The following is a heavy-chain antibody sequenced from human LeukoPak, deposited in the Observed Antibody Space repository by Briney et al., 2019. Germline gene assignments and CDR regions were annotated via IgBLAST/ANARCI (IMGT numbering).Heavy chain of an antibody. CDR2: IVVGSGHT. J-gene: IGHJ6*02. V-gene: IGHV1-58*02. CDR3: ARASCSSTSCSYYYYYGMDV. Sequence: SVKVSCKASGFSFTTSAMQWVRQARGQRLEWIGWIVVGSGHTRYAQKFQERITITRDMSTSTAYMQLSSLRSEDTAVYYCARASCSSTSCSYYYYYGMDVWGQGTTVTVSS. CDR1: GFSFTTSA. D-gene: IGHD2-2*01.